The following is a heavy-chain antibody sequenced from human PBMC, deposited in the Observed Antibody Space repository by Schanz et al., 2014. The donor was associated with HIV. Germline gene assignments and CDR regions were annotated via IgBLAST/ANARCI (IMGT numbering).Heavy chain of an antibody. V-gene: IGHV3-15*01. J-gene: IGHJ4*02. Sequence: EVQLLESGGGLVQPGGSLRLSCAASGFTFTNAWMSWVRQAPGKGLEWVGRIKSKTDGGTSDYAAPVKGRFTISRDDSKSTLYLQMNSLKTEDTPVNYSPTDVRPDGVMGAMGLAYWGQGTLVTVSS. CDR2: IKSKTDGGTS. CDR3: PTDVRPDGVMGAMGLAY. CDR1: GFTFTNAW. D-gene: IGHD1-26*01.